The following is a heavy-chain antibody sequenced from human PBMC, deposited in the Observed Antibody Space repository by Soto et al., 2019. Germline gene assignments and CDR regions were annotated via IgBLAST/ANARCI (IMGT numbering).Heavy chain of an antibody. D-gene: IGHD2-8*01. J-gene: IGHJ5*02. CDR2: IYPGDSDA. CDR3: ARGYCTTSICDPWFDP. CDR1: GYTFTTFW. V-gene: IGHV5-51*01. Sequence: GESLKISCKGFGYTFTTFWIGWVRQMPGEGLEWMGIIYPGDSDARYSASFEGQVTMSVDKSISTAYLQWSSLKASDSAMYYCARGYCTTSICDPWFDPWGQGTLVTVSS.